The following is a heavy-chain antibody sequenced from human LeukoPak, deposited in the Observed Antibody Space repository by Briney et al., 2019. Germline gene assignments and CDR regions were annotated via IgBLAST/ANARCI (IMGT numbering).Heavy chain of an antibody. CDR1: GYTFTSYD. J-gene: IGHJ5*02. Sequence: ASVKVSCKASGYTFTSYDINWVRQATGQGLEWMGWMNPNSGNTGYAQKFQGRVTMTEDTSTDTAYMELSSLRSEDTAVYYCAGVVTGDWFDPWGQGTLVTVSS. D-gene: IGHD2-21*02. V-gene: IGHV1-8*01. CDR2: MNPNSGNT. CDR3: AGVVTGDWFDP.